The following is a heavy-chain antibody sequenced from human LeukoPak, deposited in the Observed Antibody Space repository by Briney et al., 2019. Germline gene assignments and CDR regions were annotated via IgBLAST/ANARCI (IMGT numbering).Heavy chain of an antibody. D-gene: IGHD3-9*01. Sequence: PSETLSLTCAVYGGSFSGYYWSWIRQPPGKGLEWIGYIYYSGSTNYNPSLKSRVTISVDTSKNQFSLKLSSVTAADTAVYYCAREALRYSGYDYWGQGTLVTVSS. CDR2: IYYSGST. CDR3: AREALRYSGYDY. V-gene: IGHV4-59*01. J-gene: IGHJ4*02. CDR1: GGSFSGYY.